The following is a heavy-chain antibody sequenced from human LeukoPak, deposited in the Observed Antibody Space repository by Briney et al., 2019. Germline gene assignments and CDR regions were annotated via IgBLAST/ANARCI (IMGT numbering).Heavy chain of an antibody. D-gene: IGHD4-23*01. Sequence: GESLKISCKGSGCSFTSYWIGWVRQMPGKGLEWMGIIYPGDSDTRYSASFQGQVTISADKSISTAYLQWSSLKTSDTAMYFCARQYGGNPGLPDYWGQGTLVTVSS. CDR2: IYPGDSDT. J-gene: IGHJ4*02. V-gene: IGHV5-51*01. CDR1: GCSFTSYW. CDR3: ARQYGGNPGLPDY.